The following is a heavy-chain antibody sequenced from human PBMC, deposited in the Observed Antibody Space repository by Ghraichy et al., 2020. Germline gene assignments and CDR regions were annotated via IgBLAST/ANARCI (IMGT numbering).Heavy chain of an antibody. D-gene: IGHD4-11*01. CDR2: ISGYNGHT. V-gene: IGHV1-18*01. J-gene: IGHJ5*02. CDR3: ARSTSNFPYWFDP. Sequence: ASVKVSCKASGYTFTTYGVSWVRQAPGQGLEWMGWISGYNGHTKYAQKIQGRVTMTTDTSTSTAYMELRSLTSDDTAVYYCARSTSNFPYWFDPWRQGTLVTVSS. CDR1: GYTFTTYG.